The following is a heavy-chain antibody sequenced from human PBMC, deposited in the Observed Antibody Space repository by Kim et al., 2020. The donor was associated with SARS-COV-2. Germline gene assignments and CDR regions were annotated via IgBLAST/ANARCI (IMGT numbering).Heavy chain of an antibody. CDR2: INIDGSST. CDR3: IRDNFASY. J-gene: IGHJ4*02. D-gene: IGHD3-9*01. CDR1: GFTFSGYW. V-gene: IGHV3-74*01. Sequence: GGSLRLSCAASGFTFSGYWMNWVRQAPGKGLVWVSRINIDGSSTGYHDSVKGRFTVARDNGKNMLYLQMNSLRAEDTAVYYCIRDNFASYWGQGTLVTVSA.